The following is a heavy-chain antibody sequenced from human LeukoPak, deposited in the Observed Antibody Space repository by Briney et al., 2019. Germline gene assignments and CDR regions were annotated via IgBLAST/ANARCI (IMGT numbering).Heavy chain of an antibody. Sequence: PSETLSLTCAVYGGSFSGYYWSWIRQPPGKGLGWIGEINHSGRTNYNPSLKSRVTISVDTSKNQFSPKLSSVTAADTAVYYCARGRLRYYYDSSGHIGGYYFDYWGQGTLVTVSS. V-gene: IGHV4-34*01. CDR3: ARGRLRYYYDSSGHIGGYYFDY. D-gene: IGHD3-22*01. J-gene: IGHJ4*02. CDR2: INHSGRT. CDR1: GGSFSGYY.